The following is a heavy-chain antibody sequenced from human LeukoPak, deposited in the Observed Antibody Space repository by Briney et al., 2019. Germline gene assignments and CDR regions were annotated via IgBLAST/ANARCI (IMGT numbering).Heavy chain of an antibody. J-gene: IGHJ6*03. CDR1: GFTFSSYS. CDR3: ARAGKYYYDSSGYYPDYYYMDV. V-gene: IGHV3-21*01. CDR2: ISSSSSYI. D-gene: IGHD3-22*01. Sequence: PWGSLRLSCAASGFTFSSYSMNWVRQAPGKGLEWVSSISSSSSYIYYADSVKGRFTISRDNAKNSLHLQMNSLRAEDTAVYYCARAGKYYYDSSGYYPDYYYMDVWGKGTTVTVSS.